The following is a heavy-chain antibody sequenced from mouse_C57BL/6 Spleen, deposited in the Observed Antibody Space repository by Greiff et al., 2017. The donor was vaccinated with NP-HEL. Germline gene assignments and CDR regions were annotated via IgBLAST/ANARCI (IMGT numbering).Heavy chain of an antibody. CDR3: ASNWD. D-gene: IGHD4-1*02. CDR1: GYTFTSYW. V-gene: IGHV1-59*01. Sequence: QVQLQQPGAELVRPGTSVKLSCKASGYTFTSYWMHWVKQRPGQGLEWIGVIDPSDSYTNYNQKFKGKATLTVDTSSSTAYMQLSSLTSDYSAVYYCASNWDWGQGTTLTVSS. CDR2: IDPSDSYT. J-gene: IGHJ2*01.